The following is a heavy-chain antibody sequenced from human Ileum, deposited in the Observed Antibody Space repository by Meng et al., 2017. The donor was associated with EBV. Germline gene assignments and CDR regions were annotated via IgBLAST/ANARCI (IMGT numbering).Heavy chain of an antibody. Sequence: QVPPLEPGPGLVKPSGTLSLPCAVSGGSISSSNWWSWVRQAPGKGLEWIGEIHHTESTNYNPSLKSRVTISVDKSKNQFSLKLSSVTAADTAVYYCARESYSDSSGYYSLDYWGQGSLVTVSS. CDR2: IHHTEST. D-gene: IGHD3-22*01. CDR1: GGSISSSNW. V-gene: IGHV4-4*02. CDR3: ARESYSDSSGYYSLDY. J-gene: IGHJ4*02.